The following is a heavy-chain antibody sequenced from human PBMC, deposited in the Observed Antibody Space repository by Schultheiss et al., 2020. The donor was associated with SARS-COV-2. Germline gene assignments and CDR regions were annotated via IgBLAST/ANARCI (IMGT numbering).Heavy chain of an antibody. V-gene: IGHV4-59*01. J-gene: IGHJ4*02. CDR1: GGSISSYY. Sequence: SCTVSGGSISSYYWSWIRQPPGKGLEWIGYIYYSGSTNYNPSLKSRVTISVDTSKNQFSLKLSSVTAADTAVYYCARAKRGYSGYDMYYFDYWGQGTLVTVSS. CDR3: ARAKRGYSGYDMYYFDY. D-gene: IGHD5-12*01. CDR2: IYYSGST.